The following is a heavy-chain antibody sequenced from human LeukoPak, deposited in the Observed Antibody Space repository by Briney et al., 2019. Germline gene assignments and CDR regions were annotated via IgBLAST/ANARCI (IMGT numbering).Heavy chain of an antibody. J-gene: IGHJ3*02. Sequence: PSETLSLTCTVSGGSMSSYYWSWIRQPPGKGLEWIGYIYSSGSTNYNSSLKSRVAISEDTSKSQFSLKLTSVTAADTAVYYCARHPRASDPFDIWGQGTIVTVSS. V-gene: IGHV4-4*09. CDR2: IYSSGST. CDR3: ARHPRASDPFDI. CDR1: GGSMSSYY.